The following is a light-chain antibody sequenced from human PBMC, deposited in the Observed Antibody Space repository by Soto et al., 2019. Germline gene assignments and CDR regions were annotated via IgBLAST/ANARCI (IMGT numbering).Light chain of an antibody. CDR1: TTDVGGYNY. CDR3: SSYTSSSIYV. CDR2: DVS. V-gene: IGLV2-14*01. J-gene: IGLJ1*01. Sequence: QSALTQPASVSGSPPHPPTTPPPPTTTDVGGYNYVSWDQQHPGKAPKLMIYDVSNRPSGVSNRFSGSKSGNTASLTISGLQAEDEADYYCSSYTSSSIYVFGTGTKLTVL.